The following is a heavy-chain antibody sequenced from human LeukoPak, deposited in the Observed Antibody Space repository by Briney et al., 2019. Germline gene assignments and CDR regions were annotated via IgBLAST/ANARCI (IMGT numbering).Heavy chain of an antibody. CDR3: ARGDYYDGGGRNWFDP. V-gene: IGHV4-4*07. D-gene: IGHD3-16*01. CDR1: GGSMGSYY. Sequence: SETLSLTCTVSGGSMGSYYWSLIRQPAGKGPEWIGRIHTSGTTYYNPSLKSRVTMSVDTSKNQFSLRLTSVTAADTAIYYCARGDYYDGGGRNWFDPWGQGTLVTVSS. J-gene: IGHJ5*02. CDR2: IHTSGTT.